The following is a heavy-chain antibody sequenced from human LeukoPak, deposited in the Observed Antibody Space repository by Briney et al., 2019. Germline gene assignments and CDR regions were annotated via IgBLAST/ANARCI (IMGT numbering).Heavy chain of an antibody. V-gene: IGHV3-66*01. Sequence: PGGSLRLSCAASGFTVSSNYMSWVRQAPGKGLEWVSVIYSGGSTYYADSVKGRFTISRDNSKDTLYLQMNSLRAEDTAVYYCARERSGSYYLWGQGTLVTVSS. D-gene: IGHD3-10*01. CDR2: IYSGGST. CDR3: ARERSGSYYL. J-gene: IGHJ4*02. CDR1: GFTVSSNY.